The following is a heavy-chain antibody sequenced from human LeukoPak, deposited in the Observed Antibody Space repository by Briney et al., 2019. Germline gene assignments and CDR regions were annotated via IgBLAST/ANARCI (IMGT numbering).Heavy chain of an antibody. CDR3: ARGKIAAAGTIDY. Sequence: SETLSLTCTVSGGSISSYYWSWIRQPPGKGLEWIGYIYYSGGTNYNPSLKSRVTISVDTSKNQFSLKLSSVTAADTAVYYCARGKIAAAGTIDYWGQGTLVTVSS. CDR2: IYYSGGT. V-gene: IGHV4-59*01. J-gene: IGHJ4*02. D-gene: IGHD6-13*01. CDR1: GGSISSYY.